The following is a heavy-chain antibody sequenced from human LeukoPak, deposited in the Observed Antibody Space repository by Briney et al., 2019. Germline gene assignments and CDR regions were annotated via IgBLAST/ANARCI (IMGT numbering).Heavy chain of an antibody. CDR2: ISGSGGST. V-gene: IGHV3-23*01. J-gene: IGHJ4*02. CDR3: AKVAGASYDSSGYVDY. Sequence: PGGSLRLSCAASGFTFSSYAMSWVRQAPGKGLEWVSDISGSGGSTYYADSVKGRFTISRDNSKNTLYLQMNSLRAEDTAVYYCAKVAGASYDSSGYVDYWGQGTLVTVSS. D-gene: IGHD3-22*01. CDR1: GFTFSSYA.